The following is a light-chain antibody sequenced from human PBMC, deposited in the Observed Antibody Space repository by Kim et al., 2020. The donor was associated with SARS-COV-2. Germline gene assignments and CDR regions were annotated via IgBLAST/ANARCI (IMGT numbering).Light chain of an antibody. Sequence: GQGVTISCSGSGSSIGSNYVYWYQQHPGTAPKLRIYRNNQRPSGVPDRFSGSKSGTSASLAISGLRSEDEADYYCAAWDDSLSGYVFGTGTKVTVL. J-gene: IGLJ1*01. CDR2: RNN. CDR3: AAWDDSLSGYV. CDR1: GSSIGSNY. V-gene: IGLV1-47*01.